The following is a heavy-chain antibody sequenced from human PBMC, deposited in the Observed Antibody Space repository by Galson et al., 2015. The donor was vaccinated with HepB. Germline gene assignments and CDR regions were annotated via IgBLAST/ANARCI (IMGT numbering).Heavy chain of an antibody. CDR3: ARHKMRSSTSCYDY. CDR2: IIPILGIA. V-gene: IGHV1-69*04. D-gene: IGHD2-2*01. Sequence: CKASGGTFSSYAISWVRQAPGQGLEWMGRIIPILGIANYAQKFQGRVTITADKSTSTAYMELSSLRSEDTAIYYCARHKMRSSTSCYDYWGQGTLVTVSS. J-gene: IGHJ4*02. CDR1: GGTFSSYA.